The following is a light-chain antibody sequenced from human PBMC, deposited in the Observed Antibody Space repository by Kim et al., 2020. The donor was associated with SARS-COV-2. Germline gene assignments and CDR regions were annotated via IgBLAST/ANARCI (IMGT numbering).Light chain of an antibody. CDR1: QSIGSW. J-gene: IGKJ4*01. Sequence: DIQMTQSPSTLSASVGDRVTITCRASQSIGSWLAWYQQEPGKAPYLLIYKASSLESGVPSRFSGSGSGTELTLTISSLQPGDSASYYCQQYNSYPLTFGGGTKMDIK. CDR2: KAS. V-gene: IGKV1-5*03. CDR3: QQYNSYPLT.